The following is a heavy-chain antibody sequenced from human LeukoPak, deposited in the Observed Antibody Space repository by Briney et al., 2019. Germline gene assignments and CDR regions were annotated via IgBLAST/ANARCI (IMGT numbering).Heavy chain of an antibody. D-gene: IGHD2-2*01. CDR2: IYYSGST. CDR1: GGSISSYY. V-gene: IGHV4-59*08. J-gene: IGHJ5*02. CDR3: ASPGYCSSTSCHPGWFDP. Sequence: SETLSLTCTVSGGSISSYYWSWIRQPPGKGLEWIGYIYYSGSTNYNPSLKSRVTISVDTSKNQFSLKLSSVTAADTAVYYCASPGYCSSTSCHPGWFDPWGQGTLVTVSS.